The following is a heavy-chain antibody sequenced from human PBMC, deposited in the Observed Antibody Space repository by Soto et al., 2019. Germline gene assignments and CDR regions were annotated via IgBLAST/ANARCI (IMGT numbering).Heavy chain of an antibody. CDR3: ARADGSCWYDY. CDR1: GFTFSSYG. D-gene: IGHD6-19*01. V-gene: IGHV3-33*08. CDR2: IWYDGSNK. J-gene: IGHJ4*02. Sequence: QVQLVESGGGVVQPGRSLRLSCAASGFTFSSYGLHWVRQAPGKGLEWVAVIWYDGSNKYYADSVKGRVTISRDNSKNTLYGQMYSFRAEETAVWYWARADGSCWYDYWGEGNLGTVSA.